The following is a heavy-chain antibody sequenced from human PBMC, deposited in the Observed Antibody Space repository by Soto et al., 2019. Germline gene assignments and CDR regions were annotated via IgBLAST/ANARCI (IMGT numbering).Heavy chain of an antibody. V-gene: IGHV1-69*13. D-gene: IGHD3-22*01. CDR2: IIPIFGTA. J-gene: IGHJ5*02. CDR3: ARDPDYYDSSGSNWFDP. Sequence: SVKVSCKASVGTFHRHAISWVRQAPGPGLEWMGGIIPIFGTANYAQKFQGRVTITADESTSTAYMELSSLRSEDTAVYYCARDPDYYDSSGSNWFDPWGQGTLVTVSS. CDR1: VGTFHRHA.